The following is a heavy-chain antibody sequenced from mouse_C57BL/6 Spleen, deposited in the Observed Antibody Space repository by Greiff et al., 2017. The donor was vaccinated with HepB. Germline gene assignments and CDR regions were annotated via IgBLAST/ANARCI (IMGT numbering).Heavy chain of an antibody. D-gene: IGHD1-1*02. CDR1: GYTFTDYY. CDR2: INPYNGGT. J-gene: IGHJ4*01. V-gene: IGHV1-19*01. CDR3: ARAHYDYYAMDY. Sequence: EVQLQQSGPVLVKPGASVKMSCKASGYTFTDYYMNWVKQSHGKSLEWIGVINPYNGGTSYNKKFKGKATLTVDKSSSTAYMELNSLTSEDSAVYYCARAHYDYYAMDYWGQGTSVTVSS.